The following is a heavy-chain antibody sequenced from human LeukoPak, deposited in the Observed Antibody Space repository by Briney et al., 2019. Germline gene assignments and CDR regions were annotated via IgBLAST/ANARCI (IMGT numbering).Heavy chain of an antibody. D-gene: IGHD6-13*01. J-gene: IGHJ5*02. CDR1: GYTFTGYY. CDR3: ARGTPRIAAAGTNWFDP. CDR2: INPNSGGT. Sequence: ASVKVSCKASGYTFTGYYMHWVRQAPGQGLEWMGWINPNSGGTNYAQKFQGRVTMTRDTSISTAYMELSRLRSDDTAVYYCARGTPRIAAAGTNWFDPWGQGILVTVSS. V-gene: IGHV1-2*02.